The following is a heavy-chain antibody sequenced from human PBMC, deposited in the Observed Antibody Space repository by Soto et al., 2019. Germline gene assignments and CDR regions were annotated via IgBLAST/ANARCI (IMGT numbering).Heavy chain of an antibody. J-gene: IGHJ3*02. CDR3: AKGARVCSSTSCYDAFDI. D-gene: IGHD2-2*01. Sequence: GGSLRLSCAASGFTFDDYAMHWVRQAPGKGLEWVSGISWNSGSIGYADSVKGRFTISRDNAKNSLYLQMNSLRAEDTALYYCAKGARVCSSTSCYDAFDIWGQGTMVTVSS. CDR2: ISWNSGSI. CDR1: GFTFDDYA. V-gene: IGHV3-9*01.